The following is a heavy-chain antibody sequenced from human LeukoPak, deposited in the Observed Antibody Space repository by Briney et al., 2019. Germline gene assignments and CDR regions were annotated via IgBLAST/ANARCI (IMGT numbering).Heavy chain of an antibody. V-gene: IGHV3-30*02. CDR2: IRYDGSNK. CDR3: AKDLVRAFHGEDPTYYDFPN. D-gene: IGHD3-3*01. J-gene: IGHJ4*02. CDR1: GFTFSSYG. Sequence: GGSLRLSCAASGFTFSSYGMHWVRQAPGKGLEWVAFIRYDGSNKYYADSVKGRFTISRDNSKNTLYLQMNSLRAEDTAVYYCAKDLVRAFHGEDPTYYDFPNWGQGTLVTVSS.